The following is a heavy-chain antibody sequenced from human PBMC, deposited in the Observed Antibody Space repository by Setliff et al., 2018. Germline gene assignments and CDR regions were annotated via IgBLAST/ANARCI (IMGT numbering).Heavy chain of an antibody. CDR3: AKEPAVTMTESIRRSYYDYALDV. CDR1: GYTFTYYG. V-gene: IGHV1-18*01. CDR2: ISGHNGNT. J-gene: IGHJ6*02. Sequence: GASVKVSCKASGYTFTYYGISWVRQAPGQGPEWMGWISGHNGNTNYAQKFQGRVTLTTDTSTDTAYMELRGLRFDDTAIYYCAKEPAVTMTESIRRSYYDYALDVWGQGTAVTSP. D-gene: IGHD3-22*01.